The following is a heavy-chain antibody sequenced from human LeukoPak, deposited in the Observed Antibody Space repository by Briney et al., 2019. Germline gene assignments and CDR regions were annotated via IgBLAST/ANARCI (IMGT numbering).Heavy chain of an antibody. CDR2: IDQDGSAK. Sequence: GGSLRLSCAASEFTFSNYWMSWVRQAPGEGLEWVANIDQDGSAKYYVDSMKGRFTISRDNAKNSLYLQMNSLRAEDTAVYYCARAAATGTVDYWGQGTLVTVSS. CDR1: EFTFSNYW. V-gene: IGHV3-7*01. CDR3: ARAAATGTVDY. D-gene: IGHD1-1*01. J-gene: IGHJ4*02.